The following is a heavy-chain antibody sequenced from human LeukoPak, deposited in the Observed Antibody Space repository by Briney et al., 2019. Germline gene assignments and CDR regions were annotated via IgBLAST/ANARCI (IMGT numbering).Heavy chain of an antibody. CDR3: AHSGKYYDFDY. Sequence: SETLSLTCTVPGGSISSSTYYWGWIRQPPGKGLEWIGSIHYSGSTYYSPSLKSRVTISEDTSKNQFSLKLTSVTAADTAVYFCAHSGKYYDFDYWGQGTLVTVSS. V-gene: IGHV4-39*01. D-gene: IGHD1-26*01. CDR2: IHYSGST. J-gene: IGHJ4*02. CDR1: GGSISSSTYY.